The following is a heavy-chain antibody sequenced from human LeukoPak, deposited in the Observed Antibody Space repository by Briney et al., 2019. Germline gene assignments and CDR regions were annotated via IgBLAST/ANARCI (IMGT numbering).Heavy chain of an antibody. V-gene: IGHV3-21*01. CDR3: ARDYKDSSGYYVYWYFDL. J-gene: IGHJ2*01. CDR2: ISSSSSYI. CDR1: GFTFSSYS. Sequence: KSGGSLRLSCAASGFTFSSYSMNWVRQAPGKGLEWVSFISSSSSYIYYADSVKGRFTISRDNAKNSLYLQMNSLRAEDTAVYYCARDYKDSSGYYVYWYFDLWGRGTLVTVSS. D-gene: IGHD3-22*01.